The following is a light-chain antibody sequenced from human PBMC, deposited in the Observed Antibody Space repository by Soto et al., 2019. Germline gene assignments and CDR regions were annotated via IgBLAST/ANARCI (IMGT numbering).Light chain of an antibody. CDR3: QQRSNWPPIT. V-gene: IGKV3-11*01. Sequence: EIVFTQSPATLSLSPGARATLSCRASQSVSSYLAWYQQKPGQAPRLLIYDASNRATGIPARFSGIGSGTDFTLTISSLEPEDFAVYYGQQRSNWPPITFGQGTKVDIK. CDR2: DAS. J-gene: IGKJ1*01. CDR1: QSVSSY.